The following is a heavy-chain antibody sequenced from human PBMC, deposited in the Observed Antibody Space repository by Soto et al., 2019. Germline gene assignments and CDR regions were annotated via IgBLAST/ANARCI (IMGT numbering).Heavy chain of an antibody. CDR1: GFTFTTFA. D-gene: IGHD6-19*01. CDR2: ISGRAYST. V-gene: IGHV3-23*01. Sequence: GGSLRLSCAASGFTFTTFAMSWVRQAPGKGLEWVSVISGRAYSTYYADSVKGRFTISRDNSKNTLYLQMNSLRAEDTAVYYCAKTRSGWYFDYWGQGIPVTVSS. J-gene: IGHJ4*02. CDR3: AKTRSGWYFDY.